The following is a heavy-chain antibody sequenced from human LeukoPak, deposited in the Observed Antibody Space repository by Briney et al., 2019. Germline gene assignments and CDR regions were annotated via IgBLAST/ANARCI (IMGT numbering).Heavy chain of an antibody. CDR2: ISFTGGS. D-gene: IGHD1-26*01. J-gene: IGHJ4*02. Sequence: PSETLSLTCTVSGASIFSDSWTWIRQPPGKGLDWLGNISFTGGSNYSPPLKSRVNIFLDSSKNQFSLRLTSVTAADTAVYYCARISSASGGAFDYWGQGRLVTVSS. V-gene: IGHV4-59*01. CDR3: ARISSASGGAFDY. CDR1: GASIFSDS.